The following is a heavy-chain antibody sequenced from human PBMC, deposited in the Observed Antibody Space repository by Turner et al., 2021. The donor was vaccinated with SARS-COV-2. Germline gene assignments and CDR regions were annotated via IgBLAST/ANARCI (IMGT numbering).Heavy chain of an antibody. Sequence: QVQLVESAGGVVQPRRSLRLSCAASGFTFHTDAMNWFRQAPGNGLEWVAIITYEGSPKFYAVSVKGRFTISRDNSKSSLYVQMNSLRVEATDVYYCARSRDGYIHSWGQGTLVIVSS. D-gene: IGHD2-2*01. V-gene: IGHV3-30-3*01. CDR2: ITYEGSPK. J-gene: IGHJ4*02. CDR3: ARSRDGYIHS. CDR1: GFTFHTDA.